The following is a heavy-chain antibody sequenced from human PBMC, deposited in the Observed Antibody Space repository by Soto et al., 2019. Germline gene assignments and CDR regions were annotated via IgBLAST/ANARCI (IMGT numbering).Heavy chain of an antibody. CDR1: GFTFSDYY. CDR3: ARERYSYGPYYFDY. Sequence: GGSLRLSCAASGFTFSDYYMSWIRQAPGKGLEWVSSITSSGSTTYYTDSVKGRFTISRDNAKNSLYLQMNSRRAEDTAVYYCARERYSYGPYYFDYWGQGTLVTVSS. CDR2: ITSSGSTT. D-gene: IGHD5-18*01. J-gene: IGHJ4*02. V-gene: IGHV3-11*01.